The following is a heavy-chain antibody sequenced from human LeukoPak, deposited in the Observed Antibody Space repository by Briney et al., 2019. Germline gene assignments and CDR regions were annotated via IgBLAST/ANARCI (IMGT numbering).Heavy chain of an antibody. CDR2: IKPDGSEK. D-gene: IGHD6-19*01. J-gene: IGHJ4*02. V-gene: IGHV3-7*01. CDR3: ARAVAGLY. Sequence: PGGSLRLSCAASGFTFSSYWMTWVRQAPGKGLEWVANIKPDGSEKKYVDSVKGRFTISRDNAKNSLYLQMDSLRAEDTAVYYCARAVAGLYWGQGTLVTVSS. CDR1: GFTFSSYW.